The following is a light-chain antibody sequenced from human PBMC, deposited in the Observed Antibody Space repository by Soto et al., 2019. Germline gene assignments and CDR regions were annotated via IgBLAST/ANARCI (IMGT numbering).Light chain of an antibody. V-gene: IGKV1-33*01. J-gene: IGKJ4*02. CDR1: QDISNY. Sequence: DIQMNQSPSSLSASVGDRVTITCQTSQDISNYLNWYQQKPGKATKLLIYDASNLETGVPSRFSGSGSGTDFTFTISSLQPEDIETYYCQQYDNLLSLTFGGGTKVEIK. CDR3: QQYDNLLSLT. CDR2: DAS.